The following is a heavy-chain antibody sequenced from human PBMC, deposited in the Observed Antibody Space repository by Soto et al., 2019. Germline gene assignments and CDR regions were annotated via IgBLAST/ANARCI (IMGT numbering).Heavy chain of an antibody. V-gene: IGHV4-31*03. J-gene: IGHJ4*02. CDR3: ARAKGLAMVRGVIYFDY. CDR2: IYYSGST. D-gene: IGHD3-10*01. Sequence: QVQLQESGPGLVKPSQTLSLTCTVSGGSISSGGYYWSWIRQHPGKGLEWIGYIYYSGSTYYNPSLKSRVTISVDTSKIQFSLKLSSMTAADTAVYYCARAKGLAMVRGVIYFDYWGQGTLVTVSS. CDR1: GGSISSGGYY.